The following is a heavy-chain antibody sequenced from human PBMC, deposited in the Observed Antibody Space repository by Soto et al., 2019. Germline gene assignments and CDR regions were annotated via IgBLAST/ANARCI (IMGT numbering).Heavy chain of an antibody. CDR2: IGTLNDT. V-gene: IGHV3-13*01. CDR1: GFTFRDFD. J-gene: IGHJ5*02. Sequence: PGGSLRLSCEAYGFTFRDFDIYWVRQAAGEGMECVSGIGTLNDTYCAASVQGRFTISRDNARGSVYLQMNSLTADDTALYFCASGRSKDFTSPPPPSFDPWCQGVLVTVSS. D-gene: IGHD3-10*01. CDR3: ASGRSKDFTSPPPPSFDP.